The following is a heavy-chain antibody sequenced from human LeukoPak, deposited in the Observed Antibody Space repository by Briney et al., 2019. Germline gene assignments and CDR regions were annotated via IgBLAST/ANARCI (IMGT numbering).Heavy chain of an antibody. Sequence: GGSLRLSCVASGFAVGSNYMSWGRQAPGKGLEWVSLIYSGGAIRYADSVKGRFTISRDSSKNTLFLQMNDLTVEDTARYYCARRPGNCGQGILVTVSS. CDR3: ARRPGN. CDR1: GFAVGSNY. J-gene: IGHJ4*02. V-gene: IGHV3-53*01. CDR2: IYSGGAI. D-gene: IGHD1-14*01.